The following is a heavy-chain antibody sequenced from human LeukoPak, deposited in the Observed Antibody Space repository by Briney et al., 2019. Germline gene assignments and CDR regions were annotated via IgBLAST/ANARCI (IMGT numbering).Heavy chain of an antibody. D-gene: IGHD3-3*01. J-gene: IGHJ5*02. Sequence: SVNVSFKSSVGTFSSYAINWVRQAPGQGLEWMGGIIPIFGTANYAEEFKGRVTTTTDESTRTAYMELSSLRSEETAVYYCAREDTWRYDFWSGYFDTWGQGTLVTVSS. V-gene: IGHV1-69*05. CDR1: VGTFSSYA. CDR3: AREDTWRYDFWSGYFDT. CDR2: IIPIFGTA.